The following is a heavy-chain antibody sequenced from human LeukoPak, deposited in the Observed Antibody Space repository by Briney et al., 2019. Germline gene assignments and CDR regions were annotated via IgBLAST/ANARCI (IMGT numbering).Heavy chain of an antibody. J-gene: IGHJ6*03. Sequence: PGGSLRLSCAASGFTFSSYSMNWVRQAPGKGLEWVSYISSSSSTIYYADSVKGRFTISRDNAKNSLYLQMNSLRAEDTAEYYCARGPYYDFWSGPKHYHYYYMDVWGKGTTVTVSS. CDR2: ISSSSSTI. CDR1: GFTFSSYS. V-gene: IGHV3-48*01. D-gene: IGHD3-3*01. CDR3: ARGPYYDFWSGPKHYHYYYMDV.